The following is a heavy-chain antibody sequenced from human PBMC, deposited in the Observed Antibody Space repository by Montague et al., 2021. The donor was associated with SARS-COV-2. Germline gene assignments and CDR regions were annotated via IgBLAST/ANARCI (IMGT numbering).Heavy chain of an antibody. CDR3: ARVKWELSVGNVFDI. Sequence: SETLSLTCTVSGGSISSSSYYWVWIRQPPGKGLEWIGSIYHSGSTFYNPSLKSRVSMSVDTSKNQFSLKLSPVTAADTAMYYCARVKWELSVGNVFDIWGQGTMVTVSS. D-gene: IGHD1-26*01. V-gene: IGHV4-39*01. J-gene: IGHJ3*02. CDR2: IYHSGST. CDR1: GGSISSSSYY.